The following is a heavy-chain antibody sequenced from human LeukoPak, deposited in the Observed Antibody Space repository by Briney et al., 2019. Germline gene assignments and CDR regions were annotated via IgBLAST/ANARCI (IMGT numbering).Heavy chain of an antibody. V-gene: IGHV3-21*04. Sequence: GGSLRLSCAASGFTFSTYTMHWVRQAPGRGLEWVSFISSSSSYIYYADSVKGRFTISRDNAKNSLYLQMNSLRAEDTAVYYCAREGGNYDKGGYYGPNEHWGEGTLVTVSS. J-gene: IGHJ1*01. CDR1: GFTFSTYT. CDR3: AREGGNYDKGGYYGPNEH. D-gene: IGHD3-22*01. CDR2: ISSSSSYI.